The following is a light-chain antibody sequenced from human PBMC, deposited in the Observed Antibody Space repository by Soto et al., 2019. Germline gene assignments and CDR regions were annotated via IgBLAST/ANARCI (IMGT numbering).Light chain of an antibody. Sequence: QSALTQPSSVSGSPGQSITISCPGNSSYVGSYDLVSWYQHHPGKAPKLMIYEVSKRPSGVSNRFSGSKSDNTASLTISGLQAEDEADYYCCTVAGSSNYVFGTGTKVTVL. CDR1: SSYVGSYDL. CDR2: EVS. V-gene: IGLV2-23*02. CDR3: CTVAGSSNYV. J-gene: IGLJ1*01.